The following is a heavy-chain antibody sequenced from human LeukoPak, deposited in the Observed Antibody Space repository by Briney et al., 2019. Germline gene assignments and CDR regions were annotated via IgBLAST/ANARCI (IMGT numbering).Heavy chain of an antibody. CDR3: AREVYDFWSGYPYYYYMDV. D-gene: IGHD3-3*01. CDR1: GYSISSGYY. Sequence: SETLSLTCTVSGYSISSGYYWGWIRQPPGKGLEWIGSIYHSGSTYYNPSLKSRVTISVDTSKNQFSLKLSSVTAADTAVYYCAREVYDFWSGYPYYYYMDVWGKGTTVTVSS. V-gene: IGHV4-38-2*02. J-gene: IGHJ6*03. CDR2: IYHSGST.